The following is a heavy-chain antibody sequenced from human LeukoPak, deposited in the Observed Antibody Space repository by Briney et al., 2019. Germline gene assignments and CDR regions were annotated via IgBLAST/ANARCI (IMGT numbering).Heavy chain of an antibody. CDR2: MNPNSGNT. V-gene: IGHV1-8*01. J-gene: IGHJ4*02. CDR1: GYTFTSYD. CDR3: ARQLEMATITTLFFDPPYYFDY. Sequence: ASVKVSCKASGYTFTSYDINWVRQATGQGLEWMGWMNPNSGNTGYAQKFQGRVTMTRNTSISTAYMELSSLRSEDTAVYYCARQLEMATITTLFFDPPYYFDYWGQGTLVTVSS. D-gene: IGHD5-24*01.